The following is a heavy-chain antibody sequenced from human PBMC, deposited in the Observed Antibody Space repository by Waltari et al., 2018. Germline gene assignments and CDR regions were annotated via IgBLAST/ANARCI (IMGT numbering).Heavy chain of an antibody. CDR3: AKDMRPRVDTAMVSVFDI. V-gene: IGHV3-9*01. CDR1: GFTFDDYA. D-gene: IGHD5-18*01. J-gene: IGHJ3*02. Sequence: EVQLVESGGGLVQPGRSLRLSCAASGFTFDDYAMHWVRQAPGKGLEWVSGISWNSGSIGYADSVKGRFTISRDNAKNSLYLQMNSLRAEDTALYYCAKDMRPRVDTAMVSVFDIWGQGTMVTVSS. CDR2: ISWNSGSI.